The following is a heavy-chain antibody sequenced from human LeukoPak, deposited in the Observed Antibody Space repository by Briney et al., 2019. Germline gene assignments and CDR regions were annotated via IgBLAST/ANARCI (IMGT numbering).Heavy chain of an antibody. V-gene: IGHV1-46*01. Sequence: ASVKVSCKASGYTFTSYAMNWVRQAPGQGLEWMGVINPSGGSTSYAQKFQGRVTMTRDTSTRTVYMEVNSLRSEDTAVYYCARQGTYSSAIGIGYWGQGTLVTVSS. CDR2: INPSGGST. CDR3: ARQGTYSSAIGIGY. D-gene: IGHD6-19*01. J-gene: IGHJ4*02. CDR1: GYTFTSYA.